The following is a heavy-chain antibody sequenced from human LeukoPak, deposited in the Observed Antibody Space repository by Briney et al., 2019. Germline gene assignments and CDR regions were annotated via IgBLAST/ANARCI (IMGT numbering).Heavy chain of an antibody. Sequence: SETLSLTCAVYGGSFSGYYWSWIRQPPGKGLEWIGEINHSGSTNYNPSLKSRVIMSVDPSTNQFSLKMTSVTAADTAVYFCTRSGLTGMREYPRADYYYYGMDVWGQGTAVTVSS. J-gene: IGHJ6*01. CDR3: TRSGLTGMREYPRADYYYYGMDV. D-gene: IGHD2-2*02. CDR2: INHSGST. V-gene: IGHV4-34*01. CDR1: GGSFSGYY.